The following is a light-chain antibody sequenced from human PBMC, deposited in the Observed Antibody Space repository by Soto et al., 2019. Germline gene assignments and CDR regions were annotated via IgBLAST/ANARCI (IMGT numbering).Light chain of an antibody. CDR1: QSVGSN. V-gene: IGKV3-15*01. CDR3: QQYDSWPRT. J-gene: IGKJ4*01. Sequence: ETVTTQSPGTLSVSPGERATLSCRASQSVGSNLAWFQQKPGQAPRLLIYGASTRATGTPARFSGSGSGTEFTLIINRLQSEDFAVYYCQQYDSWPRTFGGGTKV. CDR2: GAS.